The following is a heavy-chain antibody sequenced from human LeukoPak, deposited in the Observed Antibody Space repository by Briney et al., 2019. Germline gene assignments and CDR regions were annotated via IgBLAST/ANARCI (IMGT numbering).Heavy chain of an antibody. D-gene: IGHD4-17*01. CDR1: GGSFSSHY. CDR3: ARVQVTTVTRASLDY. V-gene: IGHV4-59*11. CDR2: ISYIGST. Sequence: SETLSLTCTVSGGSFSSHYWTWIRQPPGKGLEWIGYISYIGSTNYNPSLKSRVTISIDTSRNQFSLRLSSMTAADTAVYYCARVQVTTVTRASLDYWGQGTLITVSS. J-gene: IGHJ4*02.